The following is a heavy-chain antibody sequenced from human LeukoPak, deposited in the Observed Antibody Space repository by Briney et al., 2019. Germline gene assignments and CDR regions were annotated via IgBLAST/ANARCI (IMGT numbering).Heavy chain of an antibody. CDR1: GFTFDDYG. Sequence: PGGSLRLSCAASGFTFDDYGMSWVRQAPGKGLEWVSGINWNGGSTGYADSVKGRFTISRDNAKNSLYLQMNSLRAEDTAVYYCARGVGYCSTTSCRDYYYMDVWGKGTTVTVSS. D-gene: IGHD2-2*01. CDR2: INWNGGST. CDR3: ARGVGYCSTTSCRDYYYMDV. J-gene: IGHJ6*03. V-gene: IGHV3-20*04.